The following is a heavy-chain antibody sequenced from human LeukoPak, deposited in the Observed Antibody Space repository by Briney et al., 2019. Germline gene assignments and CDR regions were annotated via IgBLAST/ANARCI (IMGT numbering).Heavy chain of an antibody. D-gene: IGHD3-10*01. CDR1: DFSVNNNY. V-gene: IGHV3-53*01. CDR3: AGGKYYGSGTRPGYLGY. J-gene: IGHJ4*02. CDR2: MDNFGIK. Sequence: GGSLRLSCAASDFSVNNNYVDWVRQAPGKGLEWVSCMDNFGIKTYADSVQGRFTVSRDSSRNMVFLQMNSLRVEDTAVYYCAGGKYYGSGTRPGYLGYWGLGTMVTVSS.